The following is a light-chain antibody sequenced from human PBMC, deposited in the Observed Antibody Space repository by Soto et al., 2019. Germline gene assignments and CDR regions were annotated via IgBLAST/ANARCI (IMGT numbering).Light chain of an antibody. CDR1: QSISSY. CDR2: AAS. CDR3: QQSYSTPYT. J-gene: IGKJ2*01. Sequence: DIQMTQSPSSLSASVGARVTITCRASQSISSYLNWYQQKPGKAPKLLIYAASSLQSGVPSRFSGSGSGTDFTLTISSLQPEDFATYYCQQSYSTPYTFCQRTKLEIK. V-gene: IGKV1-39*01.